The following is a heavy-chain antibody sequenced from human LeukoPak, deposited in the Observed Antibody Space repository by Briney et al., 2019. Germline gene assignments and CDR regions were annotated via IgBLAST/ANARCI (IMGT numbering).Heavy chain of an antibody. CDR1: GFTFSSYA. J-gene: IGHJ4*02. Sequence: GGSLRLSCAASGFTFSSYAMTWVRQAPGKGLEWVSSISGSGGNTYYADSVKGRFTISRDNSKNTLYLQMSSLRAEDRAVYYCAKMKGITMVRGTFDYWGQGTLVTVSS. CDR2: ISGSGGNT. V-gene: IGHV3-23*01. D-gene: IGHD3-10*01. CDR3: AKMKGITMVRGTFDY.